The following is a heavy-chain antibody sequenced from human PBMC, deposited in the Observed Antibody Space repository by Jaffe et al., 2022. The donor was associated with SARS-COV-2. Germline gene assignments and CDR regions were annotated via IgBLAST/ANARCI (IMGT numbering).Heavy chain of an antibody. V-gene: IGHV3-30*18. CDR2: ISHDGSNK. CDR1: GFTFSSYG. D-gene: IGHD2-2*01. CDR3: AKGKGCSSTSCYYYGMDV. Sequence: QVQLVESGGGVVQPGRSLRLSCAASGFTFSSYGMHWVRQAPGKGLEWVAVISHDGSNKYYVDSVKGRFIISRDNSKNTLYLQMNSLRAEDTAVYYCAKGKGCSSTSCYYYGMDVWGQGTTLTVSS. J-gene: IGHJ6*02.